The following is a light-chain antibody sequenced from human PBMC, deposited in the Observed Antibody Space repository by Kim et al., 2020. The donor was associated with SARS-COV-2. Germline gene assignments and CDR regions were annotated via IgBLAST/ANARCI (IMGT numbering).Light chain of an antibody. J-gene: IGLJ1*01. CDR3: CSYAGSYTRYV. CDR1: SSDVGGYNY. V-gene: IGLV2-11*01. CDR2: DVS. Sequence: SVTIYCTGTSSDVGGYNYVSWYQQHPGKAPKLMIYDVSKRPSGVPDRFSGSKSGNTASLTISGLQAEDEADYYCCSYAGSYTRYVFGTGTKVTVL.